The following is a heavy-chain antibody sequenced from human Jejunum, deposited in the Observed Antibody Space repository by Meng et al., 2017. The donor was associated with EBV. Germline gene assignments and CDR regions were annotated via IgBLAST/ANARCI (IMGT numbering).Heavy chain of an antibody. J-gene: IGHJ4*02. CDR1: RGSFSGYY. CDR3: ARVAFSYTTRSLDS. D-gene: IGHD3-16*02. V-gene: IGHV4-34*02. Sequence: QLQQQHGCARLLKPSGTLALTCAAYRGSFSGYYGSWIRQHPGKGLEWIGEINHSGSTNYNPSLRSRVTISVETSKNQFSLRLNSVTAADTAVYYCARVAFSYTTRSLDSWGQGTLVTASS. CDR2: INHSGST.